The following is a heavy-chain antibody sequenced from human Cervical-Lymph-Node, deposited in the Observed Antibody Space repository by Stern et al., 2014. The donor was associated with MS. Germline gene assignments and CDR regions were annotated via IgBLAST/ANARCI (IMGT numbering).Heavy chain of an antibody. D-gene: IGHD6-13*01. CDR2: RWYDGSNQ. Sequence: VQLVESGGGVVQPGRSLRLSCAASGFSFSRYAMHWVRQAPGKGLEGVALRWYDGSNQYYADSVTGRFTISRDNFKNTLYLQMNSLRAEDTAVYYCASAYSSSHYYFDYWGQGTLVTVSS. V-gene: IGHV3-33*01. CDR1: GFSFSRYA. CDR3: ASAYSSSHYYFDY. J-gene: IGHJ4*02.